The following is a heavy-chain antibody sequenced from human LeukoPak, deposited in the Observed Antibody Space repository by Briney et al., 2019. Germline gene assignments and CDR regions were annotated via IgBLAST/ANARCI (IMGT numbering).Heavy chain of an antibody. J-gene: IGHJ4*02. V-gene: IGHV5-51*01. CDR3: ASVRYGPLALWFGEN. Sequence: GESLKISCKGSGYSFTSYWIGWVRQMPGKGLEWMGIIYPGDSDTRYSPSFQGQVAISADKSISTAYLQWSSLKASDTAMYYCASVRYGPLALWFGENWGQGTLVTVSS. CDR1: GYSFTSYW. D-gene: IGHD3-10*01. CDR2: IYPGDSDT.